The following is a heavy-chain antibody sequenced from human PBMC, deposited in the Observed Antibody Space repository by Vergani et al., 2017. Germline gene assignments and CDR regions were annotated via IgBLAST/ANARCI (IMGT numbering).Heavy chain of an antibody. J-gene: IGHJ3*02. CDR1: GGSISSGGYY. CDR2: IYYSGST. V-gene: IGHV4-31*03. D-gene: IGHD4-17*01. CDR3: ARDGMTTVNHGAFDI. Sequence: QLQLQESGPGLVKPSQTLSLTCTVSGGSISSGGYYWSWIRQHPGKGLEWIGYIYYSGSTYYNPSLKSRVTISVDTSKNQFSLKLSSVTAADTAVYYCARDGMTTVNHGAFDIWGQGTMVTVSS.